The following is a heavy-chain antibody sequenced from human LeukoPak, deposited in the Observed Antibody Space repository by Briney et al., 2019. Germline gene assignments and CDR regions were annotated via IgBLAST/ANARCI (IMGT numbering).Heavy chain of an antibody. CDR1: GLTFSSYR. Sequence: GGALRLSCAASGLTFSSYRMHGVRQAPGTGLEWVALIWFDGPYEYYADSVKGRFTISRDNSNKTLYLQMNSLRAEDTAVYYCAKERDYAEDMDVWGKGTTVTVSS. CDR3: AKERDYAEDMDV. V-gene: IGHV3-33*06. J-gene: IGHJ6*03. D-gene: IGHD4-17*01. CDR2: IWFDGPYE.